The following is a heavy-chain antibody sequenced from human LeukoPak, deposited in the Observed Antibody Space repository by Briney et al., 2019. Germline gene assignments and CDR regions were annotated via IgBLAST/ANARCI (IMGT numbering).Heavy chain of an antibody. CDR1: GFAFSTYA. D-gene: IGHD2-8*01. CDR2: ISHDGSDK. J-gene: IGHJ2*01. Sequence: GGSLRLSCEVSGFAFSTYALHWVRQAPGEGLQWVALISHDGSDKYYADSVKGRFTISRDNSKNTLYLQMNSLRPEDTAVYFCARDGMVYAKGNYFDLWGRGTLVTVSS. V-gene: IGHV3-30*01. CDR3: ARDGMVYAKGNYFDL.